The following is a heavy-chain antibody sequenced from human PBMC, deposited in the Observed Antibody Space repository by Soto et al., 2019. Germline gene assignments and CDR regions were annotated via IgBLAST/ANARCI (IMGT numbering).Heavy chain of an antibody. Sequence: GGSLRLSCTASGLTFGDYAMSWVRQAPGTGLEWVGFIRSKAYGGTTEYAASVKGRFTISRDDSKSIAYLQMNSLNTEDTAVYYCTSRNDYDSSGCPIFACWGKGTRATVSS. V-gene: IGHV3-49*04. CDR1: GLTFGDYA. CDR3: TSRNDYDSSGCPIFAC. J-gene: IGHJ4*02. D-gene: IGHD3-22*01. CDR2: IRSKAYGGTT.